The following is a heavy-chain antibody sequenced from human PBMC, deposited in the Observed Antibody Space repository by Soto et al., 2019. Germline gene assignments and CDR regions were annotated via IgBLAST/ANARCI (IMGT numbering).Heavy chain of an antibody. CDR3: ARQWGGDY. J-gene: IGHJ4*02. Sequence: QVQLQESGPGLVKPSETLSLTCTVSGGSIGSHYWSWIRQPPGEGLEWIARASYSGNPNYNPSLKRRVPISIDTSKNQFSLKLTDETAADTSVYYCARQWGGDYWGQGTLVTVSS. CDR2: ASYSGNP. V-gene: IGHV4-59*08. D-gene: IGHD3-16*01. CDR1: GGSIGSHY.